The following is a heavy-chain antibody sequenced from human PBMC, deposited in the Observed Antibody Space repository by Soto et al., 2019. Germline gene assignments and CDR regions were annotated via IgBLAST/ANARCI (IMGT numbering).Heavy chain of an antibody. CDR2: IWSDGSNK. V-gene: IGHV3-33*01. CDR3: ARDRGAWPFDL. CDR1: GFTFSSYG. D-gene: IGHD3-10*01. Sequence: QVQLVESGGGVVQPGRSLRLSCAASGFTFSSYGMHWVRQAPGKGLEWVAVIWSDGSNKIYADSVKGRFTTSRDNSKNTLDLQMNSLRAEDTAVYYCARDRGAWPFDLWGRGTLVTVSS. J-gene: IGHJ2*01.